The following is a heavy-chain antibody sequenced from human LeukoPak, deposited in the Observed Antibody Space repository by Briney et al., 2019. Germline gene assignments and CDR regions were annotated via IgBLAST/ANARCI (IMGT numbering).Heavy chain of an antibody. J-gene: IGHJ5*02. CDR2: ISSSSGSI. CDR3: AREGSYSYNWFDP. V-gene: IGHV3-48*02. Sequence: GGSLRLSCAASGFTFSSYWMSWVRQAPGKGLEWVSYISSSSGSIYYADSVKGRFTISRDNAKNSLYLQMNSLRDEDTAVYYCAREGSYSYNWFDPWGQGTLVTVSS. D-gene: IGHD2-21*01. CDR1: GFTFSSYW.